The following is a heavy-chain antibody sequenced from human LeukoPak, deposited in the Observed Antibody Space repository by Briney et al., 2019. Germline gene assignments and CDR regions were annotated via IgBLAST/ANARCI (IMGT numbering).Heavy chain of an antibody. J-gene: IGHJ4*02. CDR1: GGSINSGGSY. D-gene: IGHD3-10*01. CDR2: IYYSGST. CDR3: ARRAYYYGSGSYYYFDY. Sequence: SETLSLTCTVSGGSINSGGSYWGWIRQPPGKGLKWIGSIYYSGSTYYNPSLKSRVTISVDTSKNQFSLKLSSVTAADTAVYYCARRAYYYGSGSYYYFDYWGQGTLVTVSS. V-gene: IGHV4-39*07.